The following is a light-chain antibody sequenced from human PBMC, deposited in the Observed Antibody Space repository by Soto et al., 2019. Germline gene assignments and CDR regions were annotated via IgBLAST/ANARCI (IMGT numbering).Light chain of an antibody. J-gene: IGKJ2*01. V-gene: IGKV1-39*01. CDR3: QQIHSTSSYT. Sequence: DIQMTQSPSSLSASFGDRVTITCRASQNIRNYLNWYQQRPGKTPNLLVYAASNLRGGVPSRFSGSGPGTVFTLTINSLQPEDFATYYCQQIHSTSSYTFGQGTKVDIK. CDR2: AAS. CDR1: QNIRNY.